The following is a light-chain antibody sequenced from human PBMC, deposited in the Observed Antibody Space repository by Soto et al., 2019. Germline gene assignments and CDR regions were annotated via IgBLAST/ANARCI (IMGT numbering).Light chain of an antibody. J-gene: IGLJ1*01. V-gene: IGLV2-14*01. CDR3: GSYTSSSNYV. CDR2: EVS. CDR1: IHYDF. Sequence: QSVLTQPASVSGSPGQSITISCTGYIHYDFVSWYQQHPGTAPKLVIYEVSNRPSGTSDRFSGSKSGHTASLTISGPQTEDEAVYYCGSYTSSSNYVFGTGTKVTVL.